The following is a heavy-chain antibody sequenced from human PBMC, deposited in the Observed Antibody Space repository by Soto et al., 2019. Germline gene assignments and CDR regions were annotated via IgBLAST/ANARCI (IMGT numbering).Heavy chain of an antibody. CDR1: GGSFSGYY. CDR3: ATEVLRTGYQQINGFDP. J-gene: IGHJ5*02. V-gene: IGHV4-34*01. Sequence: QVQLQQWGAGLLKPSETLSLTCAVYGGSFSGYYWSWIRQPPGKGLEWIGEINHSGSTNYNPSLKSLVTISADTSKNQFSLKLSSVTAADTAVEYCATEVLRTGYQQINGFDPWGQGTLVTVSS. CDR2: INHSGST. D-gene: IGHD2-2*01.